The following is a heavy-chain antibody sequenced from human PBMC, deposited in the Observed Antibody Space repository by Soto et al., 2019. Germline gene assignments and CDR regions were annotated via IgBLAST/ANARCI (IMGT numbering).Heavy chain of an antibody. J-gene: IGHJ6*02. V-gene: IGHV1-2*02. CDR1: GYSFTDYY. Sequence: DSGKVSCKASGYSFTDYYMHWVRQAPGQGREWMGWINPYRGATNYAQQFQGRVTMTRDTSISTAYMGLSRLRSDDTAVYWCAREHVRPRTGAMDVWGQGTTVTVSS. CDR3: AREHVRPRTGAMDV. CDR2: INPYRGAT. D-gene: IGHD1-1*01.